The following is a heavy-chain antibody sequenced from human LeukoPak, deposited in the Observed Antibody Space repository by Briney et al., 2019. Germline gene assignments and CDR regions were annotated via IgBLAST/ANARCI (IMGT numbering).Heavy chain of an antibody. V-gene: IGHV4-34*01. D-gene: IGHD5-24*01. CDR1: GGSFSGYY. Sequence: SETLSLTCAVYGGSFSGYYWSWIRQPPGKGLEWIGEINHSGSTNYNPSLKSRVTISVDTSKNQFSLKLSSVTAADTAVYYCARGHGYNAAGENWFDPWGQGTLVTVSS. CDR2: INHSGST. J-gene: IGHJ5*02. CDR3: ARGHGYNAAGENWFDP.